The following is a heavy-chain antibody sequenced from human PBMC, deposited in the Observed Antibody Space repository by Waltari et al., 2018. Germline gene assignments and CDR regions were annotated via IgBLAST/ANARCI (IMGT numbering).Heavy chain of an antibody. V-gene: IGHV1-69*05. CDR3: ARVRLSYYYMDV. CDR1: GGTFRSYA. Sequence: QVQLVQSGAEVKKPGSSVMVSCKASGGTFRSYAISWVRQAPGQGREWMGWISPIFGTANYARKFQGRVTITTDESTSTADMELSSLRSEDTAVYYCARVRLSYYYMDVWGKGTTVTVSS. J-gene: IGHJ6*03. CDR2: ISPIFGTA.